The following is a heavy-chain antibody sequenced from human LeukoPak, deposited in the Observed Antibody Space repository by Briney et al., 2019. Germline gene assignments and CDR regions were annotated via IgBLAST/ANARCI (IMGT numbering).Heavy chain of an antibody. CDR3: ARDQATTDCSGGTCYSV. CDR2: ISGSGTI. V-gene: IGHV4-4*07. CDR1: GGSINSY. J-gene: IGHJ4*02. Sequence: SETLSLTCIVSGGSINSYWSWIRQPAGKGLGWIGRISGSGTITYNPALQSRLTISIDTSKNQFSMKLMSVTAADTAVYYCARDQATTDCSGGTCYSVWGQGTLVTVSS. D-gene: IGHD2-15*01.